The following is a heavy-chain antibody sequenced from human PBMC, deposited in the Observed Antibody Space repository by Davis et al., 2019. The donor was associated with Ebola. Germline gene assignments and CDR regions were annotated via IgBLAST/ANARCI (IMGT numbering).Heavy chain of an antibody. J-gene: IGHJ4*02. D-gene: IGHD6-6*01. CDR2: INHSGST. CDR1: GGSFSGYY. V-gene: IGHV4-34*01. CDR3: ARGFPTGSSF. Sequence: SQTLSLTCAVYGGSFSGYYWSWIRQPPGKGLEWIGEINHSGSTYYNPSLKSRVTISVDTSKNQFSLKLSSVTAADTAVYYCARGFPTGSSFWGQGTLVTVSS.